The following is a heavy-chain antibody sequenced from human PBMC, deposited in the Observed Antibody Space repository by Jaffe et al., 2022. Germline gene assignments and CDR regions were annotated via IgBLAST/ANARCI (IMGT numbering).Heavy chain of an antibody. V-gene: IGHV3-23*01. D-gene: IGHD4-17*01. CDR2: ISGSGGST. CDR1: GFTFSSYA. J-gene: IGHJ1*01. CDR3: ARGDYVSEYFQH. Sequence: EVQLLESGGGLVQPGGSLRLSCAASGFTFSSYAMSWVRQAPGKGLEWVSAISGSGGSTYYADSVKGRFTISRDNSKNTLYLQMNSLRAEDTAVYYCARGDYVSEYFQHWGQGTLVTVSS.